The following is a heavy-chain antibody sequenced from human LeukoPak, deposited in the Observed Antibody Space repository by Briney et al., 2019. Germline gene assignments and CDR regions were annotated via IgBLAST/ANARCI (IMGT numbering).Heavy chain of an antibody. CDR2: ISCSSSYI. CDR1: GFTFSSYE. D-gene: IGHD4-11*01. J-gene: IGHJ4*02. Sequence: PGGSLRLSCAASGFTFSSYEMNWVRQAPGKGLEWVSSISCSSSYIYYADSVKGRFTISRDNAKNSLYLQMNSLRAEDTAVYYCARDPQYLGYWGQGTLVTVSS. CDR3: ARDPQYLGY. V-gene: IGHV3-21*01.